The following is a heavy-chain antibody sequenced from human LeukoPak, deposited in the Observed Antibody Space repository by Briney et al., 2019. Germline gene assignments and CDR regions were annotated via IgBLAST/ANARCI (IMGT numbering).Heavy chain of an antibody. CDR2: IYSGGST. Sequence: PGGSLRLSCAASGFTVSSNYMSWVRQAPGKGLEWVSVIYSGGSTYYADSVKGRFTISRDNSKNTLYLQMNSLRAEDTAVYYCARGLILWFGELSPPFDPWGQGTLVTVSS. J-gene: IGHJ5*02. CDR1: GFTVSSNY. D-gene: IGHD3-10*01. CDR3: ARGLILWFGELSPPFDP. V-gene: IGHV3-66*01.